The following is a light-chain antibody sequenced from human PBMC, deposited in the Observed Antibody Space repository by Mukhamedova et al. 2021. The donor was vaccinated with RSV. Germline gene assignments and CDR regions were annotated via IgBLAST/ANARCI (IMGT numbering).Light chain of an antibody. V-gene: IGLV3-21*02. J-gene: IGLJ1*01. CDR2: DDS. CDR3: QVWDSTSDHNV. Sequence: MGSKSVHWYQQTPGQAPVLVVFDDSDRPSEIPERFSGSNSGNKATLTISRVEAGDEADYYCQVWDSTSDHNVFGTGTKVTVL. CDR1: MGSKS.